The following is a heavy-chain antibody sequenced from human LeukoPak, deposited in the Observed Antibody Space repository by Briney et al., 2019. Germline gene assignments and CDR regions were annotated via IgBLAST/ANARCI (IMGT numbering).Heavy chain of an antibody. Sequence: PSETLSLTCAVYVGSFSGYYWSWIRQPPGKGLEWIGEIYHGGSTNTNPSLKSRVTISVDTSKNQFSLKLNSVTGAHTALYYCARGAAAGTLGYYYYYMDVWGEGTTVTVSS. CDR1: VGSFSGYY. J-gene: IGHJ6*03. CDR2: IYHGGST. V-gene: IGHV4-34*01. D-gene: IGHD6-13*01. CDR3: ARGAAAGTLGYYYYYMDV.